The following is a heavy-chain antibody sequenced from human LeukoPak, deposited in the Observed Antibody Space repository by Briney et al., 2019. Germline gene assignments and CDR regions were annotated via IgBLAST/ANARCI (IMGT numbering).Heavy chain of an antibody. CDR2: INPNSGGT. Sequence: ASVKVSCKASGYTFSDYHMHWVRQAPGQGLEWMGWINPNSGGTIYAQKFQGRVTMTRDTSITTAYMELSRLRSDDTAVYYCASARAPGDPFDIWGQGTMVTVSS. D-gene: IGHD1-26*01. CDR1: GYTFSDYH. V-gene: IGHV1-2*02. CDR3: ASARAPGDPFDI. J-gene: IGHJ3*02.